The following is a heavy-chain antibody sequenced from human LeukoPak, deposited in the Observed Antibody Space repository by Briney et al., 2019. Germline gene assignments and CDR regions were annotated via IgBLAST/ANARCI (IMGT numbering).Heavy chain of an antibody. CDR3: ARERSYGSGSYRY. J-gene: IGHJ4*02. V-gene: IGHV4-34*01. CDR2: INHSGST. D-gene: IGHD3-10*01. Sequence: SETLSLTCAVYGGSFSGYYWSWLRQPPGKGLEWIGEINHSGSTNYNPSLKSRVTISVDTSKNQFSLKLSSVTAADTAVYYCARERSYGSGSYRYWGQGTLVTVSS. CDR1: GGSFSGYY.